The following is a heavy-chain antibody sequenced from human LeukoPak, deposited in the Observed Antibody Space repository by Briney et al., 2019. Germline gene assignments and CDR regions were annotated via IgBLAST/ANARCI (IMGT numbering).Heavy chain of an antibody. CDR1: GYSFTSYW. Sequence: GESLKISCKGSGYSFTSYWIGWVRQMPGKGLEWMGIIYPGDSDTRYSPSFQGQVTISADKSISTAYLQWSSLKASDTAIYYCARLPPMVRGVIIGPYYYMDVWGKGTTVTVSS. J-gene: IGHJ6*03. V-gene: IGHV5-51*01. D-gene: IGHD3-10*01. CDR3: ARLPPMVRGVIIGPYYYMDV. CDR2: IYPGDSDT.